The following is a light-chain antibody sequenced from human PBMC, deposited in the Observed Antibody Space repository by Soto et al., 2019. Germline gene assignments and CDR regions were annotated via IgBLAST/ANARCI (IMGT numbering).Light chain of an antibody. CDR1: QNVSTY. J-gene: IGKJ3*01. CDR3: QQRTNWLT. CDR2: DAS. V-gene: IGKV3-11*01. Sequence: EIVLTQSPATLSLSPGERVTLSCRASQNVSTYLAWYQQKPGQAPRLLIYDASDRATGIPARFSGSGSGTDFTLTISSPEPEDSGVYYCQQRTNWLTFAPGT.